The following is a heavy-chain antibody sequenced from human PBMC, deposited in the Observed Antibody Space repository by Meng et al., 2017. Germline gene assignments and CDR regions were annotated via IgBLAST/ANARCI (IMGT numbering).Heavy chain of an antibody. Sequence: SGPTLVKPTQTLTPTCTFSGFSLSTSGMCVSWIRQPPGKALEWLALIDWDDDKYYSTSLKTRLTISKDTSKNQVVLTMTNMDPVDTATYYCARMHYYGSGSYRTYYYGMDVWGQGTTVTVSS. V-gene: IGHV2-70*01. D-gene: IGHD3-10*01. CDR1: GFSLSTSGMC. J-gene: IGHJ6*02. CDR2: IDWDDDK. CDR3: ARMHYYGSGSYRTYYYGMDV.